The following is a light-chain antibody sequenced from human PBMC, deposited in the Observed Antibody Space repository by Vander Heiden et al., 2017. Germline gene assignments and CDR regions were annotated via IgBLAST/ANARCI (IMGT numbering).Light chain of an antibody. J-gene: IGLJ3*02. Sequence: SALTQPASVSGSPGQSITLSFPGTSSDVGGYNYVPWHQQHPGKSPKLMIYEVSTRPTGVSNRFSGSKSGNTASLTISGLQGEYEADYYCSSDTSSSTRVFGGGTKPTVL. V-gene: IGLV2-14*01. CDR2: EVS. CDR1: SSDVGGYNY. CDR3: SSDTSSSTRV.